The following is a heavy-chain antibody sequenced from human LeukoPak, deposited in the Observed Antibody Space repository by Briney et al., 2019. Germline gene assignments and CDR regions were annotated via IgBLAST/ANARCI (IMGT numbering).Heavy chain of an antibody. D-gene: IGHD2-2*01. J-gene: IGHJ4*02. V-gene: IGHV3-23*01. Sequence: GGTLRLSCAASGFTFSNHGMNWVRQAPGKGLEWLSGVSPPDGGTYYADSVKGRFTISRDNSKNTLYLQMNSLRAEDTAVYYCAKKDCSSTSCPKFIDYWGQGTLVTVSS. CDR2: VSPPDGGT. CDR3: AKKDCSSTSCPKFIDY. CDR1: GFTFSNHG.